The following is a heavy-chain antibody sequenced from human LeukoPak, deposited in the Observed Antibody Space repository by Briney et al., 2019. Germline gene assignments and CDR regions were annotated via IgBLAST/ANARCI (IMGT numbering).Heavy chain of an antibody. D-gene: IGHD5-18*01. CDR3: ARESPRCSLGY. CDR2: LYSGGRT. V-gene: IGHV3-53*01. J-gene: IGHJ4*02. CDR1: GFTVSSNY. Sequence: GGSLRLSCAASGFTVSSNYMSWVRQAPGKGLEWISVLYSGGRTYYADSVKGRFTISRDNSKNTVYLQMNTLRAEDTAVYYCARESPRCSLGYWGQGTLVTVSS.